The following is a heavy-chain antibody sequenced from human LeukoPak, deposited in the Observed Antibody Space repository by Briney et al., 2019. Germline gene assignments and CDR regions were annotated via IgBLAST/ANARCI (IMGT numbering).Heavy chain of an antibody. CDR3: AKDQTSGWYGGVDY. CDR1: GFTFDDYG. D-gene: IGHD6-19*01. J-gene: IGHJ4*02. CDR2: INWNSGST. V-gene: IGHV3-9*03. Sequence: GGSLRLSCVASGFTFDDYGMHWVRQPPGKGLEWVSGINWNSGSTGYADSVKGRFTISRDNAKNSLYLQMNSLRDEDMALYYCAKDQTSGWYGGVDYWGQGTLVTVSS.